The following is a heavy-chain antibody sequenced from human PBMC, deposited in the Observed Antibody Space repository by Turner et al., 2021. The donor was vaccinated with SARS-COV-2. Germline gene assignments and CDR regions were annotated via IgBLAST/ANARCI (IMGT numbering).Heavy chain of an antibody. D-gene: IGHD3-22*01. Sequence: EVQLVESGGGLVQPGGSLRPSCAASGFTFTNHWIGWVREAPGEGLEWVAIISQDGSQKNYVDSLRGRFTMSRDNAKQSLYLQMNSLRADDTAVYYCARDSGYYRFDFWGQGTLVTVSS. CDR1: GFTFTNHW. V-gene: IGHV3-7*03. CDR2: ISQDGSQK. J-gene: IGHJ4*02. CDR3: ARDSGYYRFDF.